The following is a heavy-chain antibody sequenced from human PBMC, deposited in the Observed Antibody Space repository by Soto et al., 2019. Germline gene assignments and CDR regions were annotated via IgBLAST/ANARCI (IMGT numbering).Heavy chain of an antibody. V-gene: IGHV4-31*03. CDR3: ARSNYGSGRGFDY. D-gene: IGHD3-10*01. Sequence: SETLSLTCTVSGVSISSGGYYWSWIHQHPGKGLEWIGYIYYSGSTYYNPSLKSRVAISVDTSKNQFSLKLSSVTAADTAVYYCARSNYGSGRGFDYWGQGTLVTVSS. J-gene: IGHJ4*02. CDR2: IYYSGST. CDR1: GVSISSGGYY.